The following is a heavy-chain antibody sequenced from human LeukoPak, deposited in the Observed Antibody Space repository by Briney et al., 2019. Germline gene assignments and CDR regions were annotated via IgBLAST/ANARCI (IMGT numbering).Heavy chain of an antibody. D-gene: IGHD3-10*01. V-gene: IGHV3-21*01. CDR2: ISSSSSYI. Sequence: GGSLRLSCAASGFTFSSHSMNWVRQAPGKGLEWVSSISSSSSYIYYADSVKGRFTISRDNAKNSLYLQMNSLRVEDTAVYYCASHLNYYGSGSYSVGYWGQGTLVTVSS. CDR3: ASHLNYYGSGSYSVGY. CDR1: GFTFSSHS. J-gene: IGHJ4*02.